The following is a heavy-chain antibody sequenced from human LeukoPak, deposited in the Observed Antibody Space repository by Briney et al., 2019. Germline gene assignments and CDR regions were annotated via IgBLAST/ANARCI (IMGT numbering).Heavy chain of an antibody. V-gene: IGHV1-8*01. Sequence: ASVKVSCKASGYTFTSYDINWVRQATGQGLEWMGWMNPNSGNTGYAQKFQGRVTMTRNTSISTAYMELSSLRSEDTAVYYCARMALTGYYRVKWFDPWGQGTLDTVSS. D-gene: IGHD3-9*01. CDR1: GYTFTSYD. CDR2: MNPNSGNT. J-gene: IGHJ5*02. CDR3: ARMALTGYYRVKWFDP.